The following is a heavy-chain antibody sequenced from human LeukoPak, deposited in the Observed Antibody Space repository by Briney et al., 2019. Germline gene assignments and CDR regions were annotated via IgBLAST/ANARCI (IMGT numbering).Heavy chain of an antibody. D-gene: IGHD3-3*01. Sequence: SETLSLTCTVSGGSISSYFWTWIRQPAGKGLEWIGRIYTSGSTNYNPSLKSRVALSVDTSKNQFSLKLSSVTAADTAVYYCARIFDYYYMDVWGKGTTVTVSS. CDR2: IYTSGST. CDR3: ARIFDYYYMDV. CDR1: GGSISSYF. J-gene: IGHJ6*03. V-gene: IGHV4-4*07.